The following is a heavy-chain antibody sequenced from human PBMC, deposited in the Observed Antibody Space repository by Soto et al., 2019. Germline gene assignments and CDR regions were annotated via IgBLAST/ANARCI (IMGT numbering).Heavy chain of an antibody. V-gene: IGHV3-74*01. CDR1: GFTFSSYW. CDR2: INSDGSST. J-gene: IGHJ6*02. Sequence: GGSLRLSCAASGFTFSSYWMHWVRQAPGKGLVWVSRINSDGSSTSYADSVKGRFTTSRDNAKNTLYLQMNSLRAEDTAVYYCASAPGYSYGTYYYYYYGMDVVGQGTTVTVSS. D-gene: IGHD5-18*01. CDR3: ASAPGYSYGTYYYYYYGMDV.